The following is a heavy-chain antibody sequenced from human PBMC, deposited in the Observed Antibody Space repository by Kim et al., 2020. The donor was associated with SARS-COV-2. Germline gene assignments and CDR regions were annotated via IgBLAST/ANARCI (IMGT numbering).Heavy chain of an antibody. Sequence: SETLSLTCTVSGASISNYYWSWIRQPPGKGLEWVSYIHTSGIAKNNPSLDIHGTISIDTAKNQFPLRLRSGTTADTAADYYWRAPGVCWFEPCGRGNLDT. D-gene: IGHD7-27*01. CDR1: GASISNYY. CDR3: WRAPGVCWFEP. CDR2: IHTSGIA. V-gene: IGHV4-4*08. J-gene: IGHJ5*02.